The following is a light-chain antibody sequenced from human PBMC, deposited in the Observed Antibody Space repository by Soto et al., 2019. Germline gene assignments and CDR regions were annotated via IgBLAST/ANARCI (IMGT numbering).Light chain of an antibody. V-gene: IGKV1-33*01. J-gene: IGKJ5*01. CDR1: QDITNN. CDR2: DAS. Sequence: IQTTQSPSSLSASVGDRVPFPCRASQDITNNLDLCEQKPGKAPKLLIYDASNLETGDPSRLSGSESRTDFTFTISSLQSEDIATYYWQQYRNHLVTFSQGTRGEIK. CDR3: QQYRNHLVT.